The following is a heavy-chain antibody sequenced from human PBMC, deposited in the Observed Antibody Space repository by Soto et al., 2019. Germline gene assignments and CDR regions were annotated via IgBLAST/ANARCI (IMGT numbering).Heavy chain of an antibody. J-gene: IGHJ5*02. V-gene: IGHV6-1*01. CDR2: TYFRSKWYN. CDR3: AKGDNLGPKTGYAFDP. CDR1: GASVSSNTAS. D-gene: IGHD5-12*01. Sequence: SQTLSLTCAISGASVSSNTASWNWIRQSPSRGLEWLGRTYFRSKWYNDYAVSVKSRIIIIPDTSNNQFSLQLNSVTPEDTAVYFCAKGDNLGPKTGYAFDPWGQGIMVTVSS.